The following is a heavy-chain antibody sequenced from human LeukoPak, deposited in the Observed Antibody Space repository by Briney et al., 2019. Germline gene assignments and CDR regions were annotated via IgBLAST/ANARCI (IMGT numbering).Heavy chain of an antibody. CDR3: ARVRSSGSPLDY. CDR2: IYSGGST. V-gene: IGHV3-66*01. Sequence: GGSLRLSCAASGFTVSSNYMGWVRQAPGKGLEWVSVIYSGGSTYYADSVKGRFTISRDNSKNTLYLQMNSLRAEDTAVYYCARVRSSGSPLDYWGQGTLVTVSS. CDR1: GFTVSSNY. J-gene: IGHJ4*02. D-gene: IGHD3-22*01.